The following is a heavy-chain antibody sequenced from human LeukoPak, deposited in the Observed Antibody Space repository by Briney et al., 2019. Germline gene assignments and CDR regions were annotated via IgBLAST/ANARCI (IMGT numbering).Heavy chain of an antibody. CDR1: GFTFSSYD. CDR3: ARGNCGERLDWYFDL. Sequence: GGSLRLSCAASGFTFSSYDMSWVRQAPGNGLEWVSGITGSGGSTYYADSVKGRFTISRDNSKNTLYLQMNSLRAEDTAVYYCARGNCGERLDWYFDLWGRGTLVTVSS. V-gene: IGHV3-23*01. CDR2: ITGSGGST. D-gene: IGHD4-17*01. J-gene: IGHJ2*01.